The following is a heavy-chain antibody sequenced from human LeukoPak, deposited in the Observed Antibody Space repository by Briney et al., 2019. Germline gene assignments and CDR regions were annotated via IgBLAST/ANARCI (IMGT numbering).Heavy chain of an antibody. J-gene: IGHJ6*03. CDR1: GGSISSITYY. V-gene: IGHV4-39*07. D-gene: IGHD1-1*01. Sequence: PSETLSLTCTVSGGSISSITYYWGWIRQPPGKGLEWVGHMYYRGNTFYNPSLKSRVTISVDTSKNQFSLKLRSVTAADTAVYYCARVRSWNDVGDYMDVWGKGTTVTVSS. CDR2: MYYRGNT. CDR3: ARVRSWNDVGDYMDV.